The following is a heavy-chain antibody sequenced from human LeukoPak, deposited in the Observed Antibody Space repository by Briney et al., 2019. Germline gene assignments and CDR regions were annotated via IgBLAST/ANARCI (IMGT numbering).Heavy chain of an antibody. CDR1: GFIFSSYG. V-gene: IGHV3-21*01. CDR2: ISSSSSYI. D-gene: IGHD3-22*01. Sequence: GGSLRLSCAASGFIFSSYGMNWVRQAPGKGLEWVSSISSSSSYIYYADSVKGRFTISRDNAKNSLYLQMNSLRAEDTAVYYCARDRYYYDSSGYYPMSDYWGQGTLVTVSS. CDR3: ARDRYYYDSSGYYPMSDY. J-gene: IGHJ4*02.